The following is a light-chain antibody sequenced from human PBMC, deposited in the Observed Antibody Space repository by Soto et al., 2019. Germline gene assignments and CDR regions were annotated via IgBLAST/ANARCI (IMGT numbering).Light chain of an antibody. Sequence: DIPLTQSPSSLSASVGDRVTITCRASQDISIYLAWYQQQPGKVPKLLISGASTLQSGVPSRFIGSGSGTDFTLTIFRLQPEDVATYYCQRYGTPPWTFGQGTKVEIK. V-gene: IGKV1-27*01. CDR1: QDISIY. CDR2: GAS. J-gene: IGKJ1*01. CDR3: QRYGTPPWT.